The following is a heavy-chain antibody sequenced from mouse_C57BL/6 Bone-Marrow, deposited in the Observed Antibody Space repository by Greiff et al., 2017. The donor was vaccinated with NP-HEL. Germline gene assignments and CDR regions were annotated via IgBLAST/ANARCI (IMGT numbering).Heavy chain of an antibody. CDR2: ISDGGSYT. CDR1: GFTFSSYA. D-gene: IGHD1-1*01. Sequence: EVKLMESGGGLVKPGGSLKLSCAASGFTFSSYAMSWVRQTPEKRLEWVATISDGGSYTYYPDNVKGRFTISRDHAKHKLYLQMSHVKSEDTAMYYCARGVTTVVASYYYAMDYWGQGTSVTVSS. CDR3: ARGVTTVVASYYYAMDY. J-gene: IGHJ4*01. V-gene: IGHV5-4*03.